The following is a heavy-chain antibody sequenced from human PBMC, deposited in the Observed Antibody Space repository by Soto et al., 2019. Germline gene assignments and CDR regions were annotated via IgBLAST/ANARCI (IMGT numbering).Heavy chain of an antibody. J-gene: IGHJ6*02. CDR1: GFTFSSYG. CDR2: ISYDGSNK. V-gene: IGHV3-30*18. Sequence: GGSLRLSCAASGFTFSSYGMHWVRQAPGKGLEWVAVISYDGSNKYYADSVKGRFTISRDNSKNTLYLQMNSLRAEDTAVYYCAKALIAEANYYYYGMDVWGQGTTVTVFS. CDR3: AKALIAEANYYYYGMDV. D-gene: IGHD6-13*01.